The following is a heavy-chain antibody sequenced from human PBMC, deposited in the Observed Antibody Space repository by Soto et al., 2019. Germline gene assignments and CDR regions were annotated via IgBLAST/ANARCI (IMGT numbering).Heavy chain of an antibody. J-gene: IGHJ6*02. CDR1: GYIFVNYG. Sequence: QVQLVQSGDEVKKPGASVKVSCKAPGYIFVNYGIAWVRQAPGQGLEWMGWISPYTGNTHSATKIQGRLTMTTDTSTSTAYMDLGSLTSDDTAVYYCVMVDNYVTPTPQDVWGQGTMVTVSS. D-gene: IGHD3-16*01. CDR2: ISPYTGNT. CDR3: VMVDNYVTPTPQDV. V-gene: IGHV1-18*01.